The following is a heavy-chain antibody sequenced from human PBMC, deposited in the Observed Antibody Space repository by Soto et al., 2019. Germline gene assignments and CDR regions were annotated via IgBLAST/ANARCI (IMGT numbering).Heavy chain of an antibody. Sequence: ASVKVSCKASGGTFSSYAISWLRQAPGQGLEWMGGIIPIFGTANYAQKFQGRVTITADKSTSTAYMELSSLRSEDTAVYYCATDSSGMTFNYWGQGTLVTVSS. D-gene: IGHD3-22*01. CDR1: GGTFSSYA. V-gene: IGHV1-69*06. CDR2: IIPIFGTA. J-gene: IGHJ4*02. CDR3: ATDSSGMTFNY.